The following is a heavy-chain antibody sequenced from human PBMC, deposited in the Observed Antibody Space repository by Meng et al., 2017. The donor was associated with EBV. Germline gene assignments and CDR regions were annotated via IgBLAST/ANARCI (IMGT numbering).Heavy chain of an antibody. Sequence: QVQLQESGPGLVKPSETLSLTCTVSGGSVNNESYYWGWIRQPPGKGLGYIGYIYYTGSTNYNSSLKSRVTISLDKSKNQFSLKLTSLTAADTAIYYCARGDYTNYPRWFDPWGQGTRVTVSS. CDR3: ARGDYTNYPRWFDP. V-gene: IGHV4-61*01. D-gene: IGHD4-11*01. CDR2: IYYTGST. J-gene: IGHJ5*02. CDR1: GGSVNNESYY.